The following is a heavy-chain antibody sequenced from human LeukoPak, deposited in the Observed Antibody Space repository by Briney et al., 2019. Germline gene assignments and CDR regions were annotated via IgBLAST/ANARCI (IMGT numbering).Heavy chain of an antibody. D-gene: IGHD3-10*01. CDR1: GGSISSGGYS. Sequence: TSETLSLTCAVSGGSISSGGYSWSWIRQPPGEGLEWIGYIYHSGSTYYNPSLKSRVTISVDRSKNQFSLKLSSVTAADTAVYYCARVSVTPTWFGEPFTNWFDPWGQGTLVTVSS. V-gene: IGHV4-30-2*01. CDR2: IYHSGST. CDR3: ARVSVTPTWFGEPFTNWFDP. J-gene: IGHJ5*02.